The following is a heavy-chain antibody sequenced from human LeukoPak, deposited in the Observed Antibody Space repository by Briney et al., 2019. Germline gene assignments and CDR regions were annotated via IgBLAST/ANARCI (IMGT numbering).Heavy chain of an antibody. Sequence: GGSLRLSCAASGFTFSSYWMHWVRQAPGKGLVWFSRINSDGSSTSYADSVKGRFTISRDNAKNTLYLQMNSLRAEDTAVYYCANTYYYDSSGYGVGYWGQETLASVSS. CDR2: INSDGSST. CDR3: ANTYYYDSSGYGVGY. D-gene: IGHD3-22*01. V-gene: IGHV3-74*01. J-gene: IGHJ4*02. CDR1: GFTFSSYW.